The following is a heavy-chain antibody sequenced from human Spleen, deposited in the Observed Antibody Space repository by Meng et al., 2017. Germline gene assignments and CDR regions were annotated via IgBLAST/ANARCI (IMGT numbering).Heavy chain of an antibody. Sequence: SETLSLTCTVSGGSVSSGTYYWNWIRQPPGKGLEWIGYIYYSGSTNYNPSLKSRVTISVDTSKNQFSLKLSSVTAADTAVYYCARVPLHCTTGVCYFYYFDYWGQGTLVTVSS. J-gene: IGHJ4*02. CDR1: GGSVSSGTYY. V-gene: IGHV4-61*01. CDR3: ARVPLHCTTGVCYFYYFDY. CDR2: IYYSGST. D-gene: IGHD2-8*01.